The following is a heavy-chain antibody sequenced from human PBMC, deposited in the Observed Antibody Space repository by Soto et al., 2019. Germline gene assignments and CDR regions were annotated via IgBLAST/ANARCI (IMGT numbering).Heavy chain of an antibody. J-gene: IGHJ5*02. D-gene: IGHD3-10*01. CDR2: ISSSSSYI. CDR3: ARESITMVRGVIHPRFDP. V-gene: IGHV3-21*01. CDR1: GFTFSSYS. Sequence: EVQLVESGGGLVKPGGSLRLSCAASGFTFSSYSMNWVRQAPGKGLVWVSSISSSSSYIYYADSVKGRFTISRDNAKNSLYLQMNSLRAEDTAVYYCARESITMVRGVIHPRFDPWGQGTLVTVSS.